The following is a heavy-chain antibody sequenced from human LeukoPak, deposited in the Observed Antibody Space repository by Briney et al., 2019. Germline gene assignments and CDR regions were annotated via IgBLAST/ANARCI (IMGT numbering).Heavy chain of an antibody. CDR1: GYTFTSYA. CDR2: INTNTGNP. CDR3: ARSYYYGPIDALDI. Sequence: ASVKVSCKASGYTFTSYAMNWVRQAPGQGLEWMGWINTNTGNPTYAQGFTGRFVFSLDTSVSTAYLQISSLKAEDTAVYYCARSYYYGPIDALDIWGQGTMVTVSS. D-gene: IGHD3-10*01. V-gene: IGHV7-4-1*02. J-gene: IGHJ3*02.